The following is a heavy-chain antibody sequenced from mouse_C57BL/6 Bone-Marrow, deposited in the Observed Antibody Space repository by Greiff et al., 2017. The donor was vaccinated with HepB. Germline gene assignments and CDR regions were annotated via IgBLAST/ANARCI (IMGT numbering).Heavy chain of an antibody. CDR1: GFTFTDYY. D-gene: IGHD4-1*01. V-gene: IGHV7-3*01. CDR2: IRNKANGYTT. CDR3: ARSLTGFDY. J-gene: IGHJ2*01. Sequence: EVQLVESGGGLVQPGGSLSLSCAASGFTFTDYYMSWVRQPPGKALEWLGFIRNKANGYTTEYSASVKGRFTISRDNSQSIFYLQMNALRAEDSATYYCARSLTGFDYWGQGTTLTVSS.